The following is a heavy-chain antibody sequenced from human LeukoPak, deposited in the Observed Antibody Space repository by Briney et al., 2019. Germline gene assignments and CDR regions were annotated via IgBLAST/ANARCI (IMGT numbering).Heavy chain of an antibody. V-gene: IGHV4-59*01. CDR2: IANGNT. Sequence: NPSETLSLTCSVAGGSISTYYWNWIRQTPGKGLEWIGHIANGNTDYNPSLKSRVTISEDTSKNQFSLKLTSVSAEDTAVYYCARDKAHSYGRYFDPWGQGALVIVSS. J-gene: IGHJ5*02. CDR3: ARDKAHSYGRYFDP. D-gene: IGHD5-18*01. CDR1: GGSISTYY.